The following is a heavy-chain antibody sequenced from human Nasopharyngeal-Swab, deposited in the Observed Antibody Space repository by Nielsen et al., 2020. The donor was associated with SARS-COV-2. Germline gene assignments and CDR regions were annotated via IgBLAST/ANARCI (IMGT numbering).Heavy chain of an antibody. CDR3: ARGLGIFGFPRGGMDV. D-gene: IGHD3-3*01. J-gene: IGHJ6*02. CDR2: INAGNGNT. Sequence: ASEKVSCKACGYTFISYAMHWVRQAPGQRREWMGWINAGNGNTKYSQKFQGRVTITRDTSASTAYMELSSLRSEDTAVYYCARGLGIFGFPRGGMDVWGQGTTVTVSS. V-gene: IGHV1-3*01. CDR1: GYTFISYA.